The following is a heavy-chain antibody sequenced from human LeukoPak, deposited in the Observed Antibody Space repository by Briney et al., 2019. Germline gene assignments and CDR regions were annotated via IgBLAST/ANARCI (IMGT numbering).Heavy chain of an antibody. CDR3: AKGGYCSSTSCYFGPNYGMDV. D-gene: IGHD2-2*01. CDR2: ISGSGGST. V-gene: IGHV3-23*01. CDR1: GFTFSSYA. Sequence: PGGSLRLSCAASGFTFSSYAMSWDRQAPGKGLEWVSAISGSGGSTYYADSVKGRFTISRDNSKNTLYLQMNSLRAEDTAVYYCAKGGYCSSTSCYFGPNYGMDVWGKGTTVTVSS. J-gene: IGHJ6*04.